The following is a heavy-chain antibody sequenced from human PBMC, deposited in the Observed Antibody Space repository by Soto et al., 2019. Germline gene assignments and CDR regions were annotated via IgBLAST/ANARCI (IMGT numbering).Heavy chain of an antibody. J-gene: IGHJ4*02. V-gene: IGHV4-31*03. CDR3: AKGKVLITMGAYYFDY. CDR2: IYYTGIT. Sequence: PSETLSLTCTVSGGSIDSGGFYWTWIRQHPGKGLEWIGYIYYTGITYYNPSLKSRVTISLDTSKNQFSLKLSSISAADTAVYYCAKGKVLITMGAYYFDYWGQGILVTVSS. D-gene: IGHD3-22*01. CDR1: GGSIDSGGFY.